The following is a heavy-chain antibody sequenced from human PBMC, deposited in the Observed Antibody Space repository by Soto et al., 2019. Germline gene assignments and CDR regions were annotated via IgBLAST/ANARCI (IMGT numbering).Heavy chain of an antibody. CDR3: AKDSGGSSGYYLDY. D-gene: IGHD3-22*01. V-gene: IGHV3-9*01. CDR1: GFTFDDYA. J-gene: IGHJ4*02. CDR2: ISWNSGSI. Sequence: ESGGGLVQPGRSLRLSCAASGFTFDDYAMHWVRQAPGKGLEWVSGISWNSGSIGYADSVKGRFTISRDNAKNSLYLQMNSLRAEDTALYYCAKDSGGSSGYYLDYWGQGTLVTVSS.